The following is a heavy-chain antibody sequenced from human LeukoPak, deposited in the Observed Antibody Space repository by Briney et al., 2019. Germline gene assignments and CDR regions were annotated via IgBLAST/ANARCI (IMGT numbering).Heavy chain of an antibody. J-gene: IGHJ4*02. CDR1: GGTFSSYA. D-gene: IGHD3-22*01. CDR3: AREPDSSDFYYVDY. V-gene: IGHV1-69*04. CDR2: IIPILGIA. Sequence: SVKVSCKAPGGTFSSYAISWVRQAPGQGLEWMGRIIPILGIANYAQKFQGRVTITADKSTSTAYMELSSLRSEDTAVYYCAREPDSSDFYYVDYWGQGTLVTVSS.